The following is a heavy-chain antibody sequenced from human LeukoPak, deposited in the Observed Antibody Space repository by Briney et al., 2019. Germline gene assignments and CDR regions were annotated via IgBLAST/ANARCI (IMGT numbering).Heavy chain of an antibody. CDR1: GYTFTGYY. D-gene: IGHD3-22*01. CDR3: ASPRPDSSADAFDI. V-gene: IGHV1-2*02. Sequence: ASVKVSCKASGYTFTGYYMHWVRQAPGQGLEWMGWINPNSGGTNYAQKFQGRVTMTRDTSTSTVYMDLSDLRSEDTAVYYCASPRPDSSADAFDIWGQGTKVTVSS. CDR2: INPNSGGT. J-gene: IGHJ3*02.